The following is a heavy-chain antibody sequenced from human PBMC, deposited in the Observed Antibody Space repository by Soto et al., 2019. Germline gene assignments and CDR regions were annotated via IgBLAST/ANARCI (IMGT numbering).Heavy chain of an antibody. V-gene: IGHV3-11*06. Sequence: GGSLRLSCAGSGFTFGDSYMSWIRQAPGKGLEWLSYISPGSRYPAYADSVKGRFTISRDNAKRSLYLQMMSLTAEGTAIYYCVRGGGGGLFEPWGQGTMVTVSS. CDR1: GFTFGDSY. CDR3: VRGGGGGLFEP. J-gene: IGHJ5*02. CDR2: ISPGSRYP. D-gene: IGHD2-15*01.